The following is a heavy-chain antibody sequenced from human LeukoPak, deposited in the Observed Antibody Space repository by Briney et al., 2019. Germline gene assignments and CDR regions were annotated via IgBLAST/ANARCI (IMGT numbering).Heavy chain of an antibody. Sequence: PSETLSLTCAVSGYSISSGYYWGWIRQPPGKGLEWIGSIYHSGSTYYNPSLKSRVTISVDTSKNQSSLKLSSVTAADTAVYYCARHGSSAGRYYYYMDVWGKGTTVTVSS. CDR1: GYSISSGYY. D-gene: IGHD6-25*01. V-gene: IGHV4-38-2*01. J-gene: IGHJ6*03. CDR3: ARHGSSAGRYYYYMDV. CDR2: IYHSGST.